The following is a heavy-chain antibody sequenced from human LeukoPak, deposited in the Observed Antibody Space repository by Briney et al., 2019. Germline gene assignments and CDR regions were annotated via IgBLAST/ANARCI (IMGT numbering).Heavy chain of an antibody. Sequence: GASVKVSCKASGYTFTSYYMHWVRQAPGQGLEWMGIINPSGGSTSYAQKFQGRVTMTRDTSTSTVYMELSSLRSEDTAVYYCARVGYYYGSGSDEYGYWGQGTLVTVSS. D-gene: IGHD3-10*01. CDR2: INPSGGST. V-gene: IGHV1-46*01. CDR1: GYTFTSYY. J-gene: IGHJ4*02. CDR3: ARVGYYYGSGSDEYGY.